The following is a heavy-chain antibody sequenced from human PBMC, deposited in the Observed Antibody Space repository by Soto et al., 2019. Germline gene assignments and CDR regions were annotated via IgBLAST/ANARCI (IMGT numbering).Heavy chain of an antibody. CDR1: GFTFSSYA. V-gene: IGHV3-64*01. J-gene: IGHJ4*02. D-gene: IGHD6-13*01. CDR2: INNNGGST. Sequence: PGGSLRLSCAPSGFTFSSYAMHWVRQAPGKGLEYVSTINNNGGSTYYANSVKGRFTISRDNSKNTLYLQMGSLRAEDMAVYYCATTIAAAGGYYFNYWGQGTLVTVSS. CDR3: ATTIAAAGGYYFNY.